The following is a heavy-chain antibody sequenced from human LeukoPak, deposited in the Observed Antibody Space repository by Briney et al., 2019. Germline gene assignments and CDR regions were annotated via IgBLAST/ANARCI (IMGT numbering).Heavy chain of an antibody. D-gene: IGHD2/OR15-2a*01. Sequence: GGSLRLSCAASGFTFSSYWMSWVRQAPGKGLEWVANIKQDGSEKNYVDSVKGRFTISRDNAKTSLYLQMNSLRAEDTAIYYCAREGPRGNSQFDYWGQGTLVTVSS. V-gene: IGHV3-7*01. CDR3: AREGPRGNSQFDY. CDR1: GFTFSSYW. J-gene: IGHJ4*02. CDR2: IKQDGSEK.